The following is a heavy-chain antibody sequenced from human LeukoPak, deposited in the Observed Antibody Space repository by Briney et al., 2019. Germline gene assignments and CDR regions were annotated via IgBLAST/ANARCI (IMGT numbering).Heavy chain of an antibody. Sequence: SGPTLVEPTQTLTLTCTFSGFSLSTSGVGVGWIRQPPGKALEWLALIYWDDDKRYSPSLKSRLTITKDTSKNQVVLTMTNVDPVDTATYYCAHRRGVQCMDVWGQGTTVTVSS. J-gene: IGHJ6*02. CDR3: AHRRGVQCMDV. CDR1: GFSLSTSGVG. V-gene: IGHV2-5*02. CDR2: IYWDDDK. D-gene: IGHD3-10*01.